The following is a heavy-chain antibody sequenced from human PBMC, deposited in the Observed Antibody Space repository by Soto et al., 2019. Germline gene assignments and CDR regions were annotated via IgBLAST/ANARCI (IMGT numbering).Heavy chain of an antibody. CDR3: ASHYFGHLGSGSLDY. CDR1: GFTFSNYA. D-gene: IGHD3-16*01. CDR2: TSYDGSSE. Sequence: HEQLVESGGGVVQPGRSLRLSCAASGFTFSNYAMHWVRQAPGKGLEWVAVTSYDGSSEYYADSVKGRFTISRDNSKNTLYLQMNSLKTEDTAVYYCASHYFGHLGSGSLDYWGQGTLVTVSS. V-gene: IGHV3-30-3*01. J-gene: IGHJ4*02.